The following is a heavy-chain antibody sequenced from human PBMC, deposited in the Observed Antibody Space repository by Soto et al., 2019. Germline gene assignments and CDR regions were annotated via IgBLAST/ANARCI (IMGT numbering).Heavy chain of an antibody. CDR2: IWDDGSNK. D-gene: IGHD6-13*01. CDR1: GFTFSSYG. J-gene: IGHJ4*02. V-gene: IGHV3-33*01. Sequence: QVQLVESGGGVVQPGRSLRLSCAASGFTFSSYGMHWVRQAPGKGLEWVAVIWDDGSNKYYADSVQGRVTISRDHSKNTLYPQMTSLRAEDTAVYYCAGHHSSSWHCIEYWGQRTLVTVSS. CDR3: AGHHSSSWHCIEY.